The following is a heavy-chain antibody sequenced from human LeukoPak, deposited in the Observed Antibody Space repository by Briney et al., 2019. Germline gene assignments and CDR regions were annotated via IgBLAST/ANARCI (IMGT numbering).Heavy chain of an antibody. CDR3: ATSGYDTTPEY. J-gene: IGHJ4*02. CDR1: GGSFSGYY. D-gene: IGHD5-12*01. Sequence: SETLSLTCAVYGGSFSGYYWSWIRQPPGKGLEWIGEINHSGSTNYNPSLKSRVTISVDTSKNQFSLKPSSVTAADTAVYYCATSGYDTTPEYWGQGTLVSVSS. CDR2: INHSGST. V-gene: IGHV4-34*01.